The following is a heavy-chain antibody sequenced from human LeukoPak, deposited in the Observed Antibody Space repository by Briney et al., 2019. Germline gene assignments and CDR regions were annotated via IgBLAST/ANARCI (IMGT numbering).Heavy chain of an antibody. CDR2: IWYDGSNK. CDR1: GFTLSSYA. V-gene: IGHV3-33*08. D-gene: IGHD3-3*01. CDR3: ARDGYYDFWSGYYVDY. Sequence: PGGSLRLSCAASGFTLSSYAMSWVRQAPGKGLEWVAVIWYDGSNKYYADSVKGRFTISRDNSKNTLYLQMNSLRAEDTAVYYCARDGYYDFWSGYYVDYWGQGTLVTVSS. J-gene: IGHJ4*02.